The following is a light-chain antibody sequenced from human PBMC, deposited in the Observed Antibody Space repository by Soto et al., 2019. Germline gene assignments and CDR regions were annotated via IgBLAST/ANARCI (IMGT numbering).Light chain of an antibody. CDR1: SGHNSYA. J-gene: IGLJ3*02. V-gene: IGLV4-69*01. CDR3: QNLSTHIRL. Sequence: QLVLTQPPSASASLGASVKLTCTLSSGHNSYAIAWHQQQPEKGPRYLMKLNSDGSHSKGDGIPDRFSGSSSGAERYLTIATLQSEDEAEYFSQNLSTHIRLFGGGTKQTV. CDR2: LNSDGSH.